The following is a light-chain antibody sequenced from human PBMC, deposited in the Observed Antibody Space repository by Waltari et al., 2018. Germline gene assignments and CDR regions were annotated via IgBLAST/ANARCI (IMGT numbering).Light chain of an antibody. CDR3: SSYTSSSTLDVV. V-gene: IGLV2-14*03. CDR2: DVS. Sequence: QSALTQPAAVSGSPGQSITISCTGNSWDVGGYNSVSWYQQHPGKAPNPMIYDVSNRPSGVSNRFSGSKSGNTASLTISGLQAEDEADYYCSSYTSSSTLDVVFGGGTKLTVL. J-gene: IGLJ2*01. CDR1: SWDVGGYNS.